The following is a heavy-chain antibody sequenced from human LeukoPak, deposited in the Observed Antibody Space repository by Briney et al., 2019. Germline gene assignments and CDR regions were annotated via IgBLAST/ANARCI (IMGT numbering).Heavy chain of an antibody. CDR2: KLYDGTSQ. D-gene: IGHD4-17*01. J-gene: IGHJ4*02. CDR1: GFTFSTYA. CDR3: ARDFRDYRDYVAYFDS. Sequence: SLRLSCAASGFTFSTYAMHWVRQDPGKGLEWVAVKLYDGTSQYYADSVKGRFTISRDNSRNTLYLQLNSLKVEDTAVYYCARDFRDYRDYVAYFDSWGQGTLVTVSS. V-gene: IGHV3-30-3*01.